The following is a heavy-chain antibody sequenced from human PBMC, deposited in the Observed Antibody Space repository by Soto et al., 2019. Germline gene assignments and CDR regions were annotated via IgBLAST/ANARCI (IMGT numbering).Heavy chain of an antibody. D-gene: IGHD2-15*01. V-gene: IGHV1-69*12. CDR3: AGRYCSGGSCYPRNWFDP. CDR2: IIPIFGTA. J-gene: IGHJ5*02. Sequence: QVQLVQSGAEVKKPGSSVKVSCKASGGTFSSYAISWVRQAPGQGLEWMGGIIPIFGTANYAQEFQGRVTITAEESTSKAYMALSRLRSGDTAVYYCAGRYCSGGSCYPRNWFDPWGQGNLFTASS. CDR1: GGTFSSYA.